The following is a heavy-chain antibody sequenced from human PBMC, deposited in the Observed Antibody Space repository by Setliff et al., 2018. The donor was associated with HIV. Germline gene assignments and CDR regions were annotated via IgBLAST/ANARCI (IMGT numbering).Heavy chain of an antibody. CDR1: GGSISSYY. V-gene: IGHV4-4*07. D-gene: IGHD3-16*01. CDR2: MYTSGVA. Sequence: KPSETLSLTCTVSGGSISSYYWSWIRQPAGKGLEWIGRMYTSGVAKYNPSLESRVTMSVGTSKNQMSLELTSVTAANTAVYYCARDPKVEWDLLGAFDIWGQGTMVTVSS. CDR3: ARDPKVEWDLLGAFDI. J-gene: IGHJ3*02.